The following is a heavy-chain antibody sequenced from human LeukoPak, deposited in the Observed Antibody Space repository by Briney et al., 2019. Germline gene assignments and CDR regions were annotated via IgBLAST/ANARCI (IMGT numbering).Heavy chain of an antibody. Sequence: SDTLSLTCTVSGGSISTYYWSWIRQPAGKGLEWLGRIYASGSTSYNPSLKSRVTMSVDTSKNQFSLKLSSVTAADTAVYYCARRASTYYDFWSGYKRNDHYYYYMDVWGKGTTVTVSS. CDR2: IYASGST. D-gene: IGHD3-3*01. V-gene: IGHV4-4*07. CDR1: GGSISTYY. J-gene: IGHJ6*03. CDR3: ARRASTYYDFWSGYKRNDHYYYYMDV.